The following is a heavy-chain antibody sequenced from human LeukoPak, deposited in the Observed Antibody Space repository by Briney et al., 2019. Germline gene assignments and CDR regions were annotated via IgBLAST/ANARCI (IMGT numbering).Heavy chain of an antibody. V-gene: IGHV1-69*05. CDR2: IMPLFNTA. CDR1: GGTFSSYS. CDR3: ARSCSSTSCSFDY. D-gene: IGHD2-2*01. J-gene: IGHJ4*02. Sequence: SVKVSCKASGGTFSSYSITWVRQAPGQGLEWMGGIMPLFNTANYAQQFQGRVTITTDESTSTVYMELSSLRSEDTAVYYCARSCSSTSCSFDYWGQGTLVTVSS.